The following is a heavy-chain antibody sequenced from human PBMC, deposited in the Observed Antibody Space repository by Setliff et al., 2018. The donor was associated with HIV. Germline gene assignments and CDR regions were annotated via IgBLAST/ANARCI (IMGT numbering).Heavy chain of an antibody. J-gene: IGHJ4*02. Sequence: EASVKVSCKASGYTFTTYDITWVRQAPGQGLEWLGWISPYNGHTNFAQKFQGRVTMTTDTATSTAYMEVRGLRSDDTAVYYCARTDYGGNSGGNYFDYWGQGSLVTVSS. CDR1: GYTFTTYD. V-gene: IGHV1-18*01. CDR3: ARTDYGGNSGGNYFDY. D-gene: IGHD4-17*01. CDR2: ISPYNGHT.